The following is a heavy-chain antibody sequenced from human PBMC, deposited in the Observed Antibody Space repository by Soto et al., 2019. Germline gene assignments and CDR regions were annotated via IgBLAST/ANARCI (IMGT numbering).Heavy chain of an antibody. CDR3: ARAYSYGYGLYFDY. D-gene: IGHD5-18*01. J-gene: IGHJ4*02. CDR2: ISYDGSTK. CDR1: GFIFSGYA. Sequence: PGGSLRLSCAASGFIFSGYAMHWVRQAPGKGLEWVAVISYDGSTKYYADSVKGRFTISRDNSKNTLYLEMDSLRVEDTAVYYCARAYSYGYGLYFDYWGQGTLVTVSS. V-gene: IGHV3-30-3*01.